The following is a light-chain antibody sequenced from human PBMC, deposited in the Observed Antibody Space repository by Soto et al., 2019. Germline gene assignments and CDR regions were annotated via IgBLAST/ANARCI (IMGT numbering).Light chain of an antibody. J-gene: IGLJ1*01. CDR1: SSDVGGYNY. V-gene: IGLV2-11*01. Sequence: QSALTQPRSVSGSPGQSVTISCTGTSSDVGGYNYVSWYQQHPGKAPKLMIYDVSKRPSEVPDRFSGSKSGNTASLTISGLQAEDEADYYCCSXXXXXYVXGTGTKLTVL. CDR2: DVS. CDR3: CSXXXXXYV.